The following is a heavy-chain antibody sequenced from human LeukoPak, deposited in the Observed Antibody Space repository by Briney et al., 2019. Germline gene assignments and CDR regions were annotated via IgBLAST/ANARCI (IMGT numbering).Heavy chain of an antibody. CDR1: GGSISSDSYY. J-gene: IGHJ4*02. Sequence: ETLSLTCTVSGGSISSDSYYWDWIRQPPGKGLEWVSYISSSGSTVYYADSVKGRFTISRDTSKNTLYLQMNSLRTEDTAVYYCARDLAAGGTYPHYWGQGTLVSVPS. CDR3: ARDLAAGGTYPHY. V-gene: IGHV3-48*01. D-gene: IGHD6-13*01. CDR2: ISSSGSTV.